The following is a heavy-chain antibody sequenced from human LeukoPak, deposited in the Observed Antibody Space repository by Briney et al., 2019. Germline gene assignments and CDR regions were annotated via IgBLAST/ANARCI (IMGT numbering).Heavy chain of an antibody. CDR1: GFTFSSYA. CDR3: AKVTSYSGSYYFSDY. CDR2: ISGSGGST. D-gene: IGHD1-26*01. Sequence: GGSLRLSCAASGFTFSSYAMSWVRQAPGKGLEWVSTISGSGGSTYYADSVKGRFTISRDNSKNTLYLQMNSLRAEDTAVYYCAKVTSYSGSYYFSDYWGQGTLVTVSS. J-gene: IGHJ4*02. V-gene: IGHV3-23*01.